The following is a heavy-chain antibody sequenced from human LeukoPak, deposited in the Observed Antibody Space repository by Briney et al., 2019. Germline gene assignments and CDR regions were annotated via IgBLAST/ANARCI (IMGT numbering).Heavy chain of an antibody. V-gene: IGHV3-21*01. J-gene: IGHJ5*02. CDR3: ARDSYYYDSSGRMLP. Sequence: GGSLRLSCAASGFTFSSYSMNWVRQAPGKGLEWVSSISSSSSYIYYADSVKGRFTISRDNAKNSLYLQMNSLRAEDTAVYYCARDSYYYDSSGRMLPWGQGTLVTVSS. D-gene: IGHD3-22*01. CDR2: ISSSSSYI. CDR1: GFTFSSYS.